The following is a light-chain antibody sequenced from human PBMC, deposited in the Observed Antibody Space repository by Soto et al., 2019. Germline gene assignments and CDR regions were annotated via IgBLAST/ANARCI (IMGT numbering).Light chain of an antibody. J-gene: IGLJ1*01. Sequence: QCALTQPASVYESPGQSHTISCTRTSSDIGSYHYVSWLQRHPDKAPKLMIYEVTNRPSGVSNRFSGSKSGNAASLTISGLQAEDEAYYFCLSFTTSHTEIFQTGPKVT. CDR3: LSFTTSHTEI. V-gene: IGLV2-14*01. CDR1: SSDIGSYHY. CDR2: EVT.